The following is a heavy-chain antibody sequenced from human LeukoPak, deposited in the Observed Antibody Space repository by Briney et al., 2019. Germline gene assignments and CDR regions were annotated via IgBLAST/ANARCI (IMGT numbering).Heavy chain of an antibody. V-gene: IGHV4-59*11. CDR2: IYYSGST. CDR1: GGSISSHY. Sequence: SETLSLTCTVSGGSISSHYWSWIRQPPGKGLEWIWYIYYSGSTNYNPSLKSRVTISVDTSKNQFSLKLSSVTAADTAVYYCARGAYYDFWSGKGENWFDPWGQGTLVTVSS. J-gene: IGHJ5*02. CDR3: ARGAYYDFWSGKGENWFDP. D-gene: IGHD3-3*01.